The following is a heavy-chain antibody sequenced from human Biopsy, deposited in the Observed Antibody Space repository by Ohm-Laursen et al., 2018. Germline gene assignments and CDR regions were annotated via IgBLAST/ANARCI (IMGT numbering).Heavy chain of an antibody. D-gene: IGHD3-22*01. CDR1: GGSFSGYY. J-gene: IGHJ3*01. V-gene: IGHV4-59*12. CDR2: ISGSSNT. Sequence: TLSLTCAVSGGSFSGYYWSWIRQPPGKGLEWIGYISGSSNTNYNPSLKSRVTLSTDTSETQFSLRLRSVTAADTAMYYCASVVLGPTNDAFDLWGQGTMVVVSS. CDR3: ASVVLGPTNDAFDL.